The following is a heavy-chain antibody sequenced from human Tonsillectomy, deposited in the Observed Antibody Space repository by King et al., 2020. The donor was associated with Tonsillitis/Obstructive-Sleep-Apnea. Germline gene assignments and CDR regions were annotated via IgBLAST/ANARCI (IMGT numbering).Heavy chain of an antibody. CDR3: AGGPYSGSFLGHYSFDY. CDR1: GYTFISYG. Sequence: QLVQSGAELKMPGASVKVSCKASGYTFISYGISWVRQAPGQGLEWMGWINAYNGNTNYVQKFQGRVTMTTDTSTTTAYMELRSLRSDDTAVYYCAGGPYSGSFLGHYSFDYWGQGTLVTVSS. V-gene: IGHV1-18*01. D-gene: IGHD1-26*01. J-gene: IGHJ4*02. CDR2: INAYNGNT.